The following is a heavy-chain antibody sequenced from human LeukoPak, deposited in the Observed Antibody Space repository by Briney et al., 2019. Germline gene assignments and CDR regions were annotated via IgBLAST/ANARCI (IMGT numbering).Heavy chain of an antibody. D-gene: IGHD6-13*01. CDR3: AKVVQYSSSWYGSYYYGMDV. CDR2: ISYDGSNK. CDR1: GFTFSSYG. J-gene: IGHJ6*04. Sequence: GRSLRLSCAASGFTFSSYGMHWVRQAPGKGLEWVAVISYDGSNKYYADSVKGRFTISRDNSKNTLYLQMNSLRAGDTAVYYCAKVVQYSSSWYGSYYYGMDVWGKGTTVTVSS. V-gene: IGHV3-30*18.